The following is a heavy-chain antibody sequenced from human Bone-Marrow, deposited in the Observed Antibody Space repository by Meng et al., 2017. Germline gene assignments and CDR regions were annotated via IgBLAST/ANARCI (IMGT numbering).Heavy chain of an antibody. CDR3: ARERRDTMIVYYFDY. J-gene: IGHJ4*02. CDR2: ISSSGSTI. Sequence: LTGAASGFTFSSYEMNWVRQAPGKGLEWVSYISSSGSTIYYAGSVKGRFTISRDNAKNSLYLQMNSLRAEDTAVYYCARERRDTMIVYYFDYWGQGTLVTVSS. V-gene: IGHV3-48*03. D-gene: IGHD3-22*01. CDR1: GFTFSSYE.